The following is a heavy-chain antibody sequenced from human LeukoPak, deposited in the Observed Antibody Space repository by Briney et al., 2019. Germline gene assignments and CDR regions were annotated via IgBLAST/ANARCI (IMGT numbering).Heavy chain of an antibody. CDR3: ARVNMVRGVKVFDY. D-gene: IGHD3-10*01. V-gene: IGHV1-18*01. J-gene: IGHJ4*02. CDR2: ISAYNGNT. CDR1: GYTFTSYG. Sequence: GASVKVSCKASGYTFTSYGISWVRQAPGQGLEWMGWISAYNGNTNYAQKLQGRVTMTTDTSTSTAYMELRSLRSDDTAVYYCARVNMVRGVKVFDYWGQGTLVTVSS.